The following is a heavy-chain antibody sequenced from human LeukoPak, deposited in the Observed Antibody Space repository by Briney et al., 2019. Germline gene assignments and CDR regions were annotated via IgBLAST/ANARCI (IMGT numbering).Heavy chain of an antibody. J-gene: IGHJ4*02. D-gene: IGHD6-19*01. CDR1: GGSISSGCYS. Sequence: PSQTLSLTCAVSGGSISSGCYSWSWIRQPPGKGLEWIGYIYHSGSTYYNPSLKSRVTIAVDRSKNQFSLKLSSVTAADTAVYYCAREGDGWYDYWGQGTLVTVSS. CDR3: AREGDGWYDY. CDR2: IYHSGST. V-gene: IGHV4-30-2*01.